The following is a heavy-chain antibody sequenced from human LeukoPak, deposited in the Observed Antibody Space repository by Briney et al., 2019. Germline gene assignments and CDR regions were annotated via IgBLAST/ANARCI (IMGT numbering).Heavy chain of an antibody. Sequence: ASVTVSCKASGYTFTSYGISWVRQAPGQGLEWMGWISAYNGNTNYAQKFQGRVTMTRDTSISTAYMELSRLRSDDTAVYYCARDLCSGGSCYFLDYWGQGTLVTVSS. CDR3: ARDLCSGGSCYFLDY. CDR1: GYTFTSYG. J-gene: IGHJ4*02. V-gene: IGHV1-18*01. CDR2: ISAYNGNT. D-gene: IGHD2-15*01.